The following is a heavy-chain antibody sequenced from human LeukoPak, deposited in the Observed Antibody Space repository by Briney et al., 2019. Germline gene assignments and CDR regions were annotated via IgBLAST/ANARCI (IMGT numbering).Heavy chain of an antibody. CDR2: ISGSGGSP. Sequence: GGSLRLSCAASGFTFSSYAMSWVRKAPGKGLEWVSAISGSGGSPYYADFVKGRFTISRDNSKNTLYLQMNSLRAEDTAVYYCAKAIEDCTNGVCFTYYYYGMDVWGQETTVTVSS. J-gene: IGHJ6*02. CDR1: GFTFSSYA. CDR3: AKAIEDCTNGVCFTYYYYGMDV. D-gene: IGHD2-8*01. V-gene: IGHV3-23*01.